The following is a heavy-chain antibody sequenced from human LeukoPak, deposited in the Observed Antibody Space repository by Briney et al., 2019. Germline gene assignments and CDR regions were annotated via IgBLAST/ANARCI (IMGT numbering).Heavy chain of an antibody. CDR2: IIPIFGTA. CDR1: GGTFSSYV. D-gene: IGHD3-10*01. J-gene: IGHJ4*02. V-gene: IGHV1-69*01. CDR3: ARDTVTMVRGVIITRGGFDY. Sequence: SVKVSCKASGGTFSSYVISWVRQAPGQGLEWMGGIIPIFGTANYAQKFQGRVTITADESTSTAYMELSSLRSEDTAVYYCARDTVTMVRGVIITRGGFDYWGQGTLVTVSS.